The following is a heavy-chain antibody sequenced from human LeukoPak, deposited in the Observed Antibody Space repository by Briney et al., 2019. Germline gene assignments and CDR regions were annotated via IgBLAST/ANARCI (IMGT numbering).Heavy chain of an antibody. CDR2: ISASGANT. CDR3: AKDSVRSGGWFYFDN. CDR1: GFTFSSLD. J-gene: IGHJ4*02. Sequence: PGGSLRLSCAASGFTFSSLDMAWVRQAPGKGLEWVSGISASGANTFYADSVKSRFTISRDNSKNMLYLQMSSLRAEDTAIYYCAKDSVRSGGWFYFDNWGQGTLVSVSS. D-gene: IGHD6-19*01. V-gene: IGHV3-23*01.